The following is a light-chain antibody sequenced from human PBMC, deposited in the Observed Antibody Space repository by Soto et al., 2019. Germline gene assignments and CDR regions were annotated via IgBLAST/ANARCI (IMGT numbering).Light chain of an antibody. CDR3: QHYKSYPLT. Sequence: DLQMTQSPSSLSASVGDRVTITCRASQDISSWLAWYQQKPEKEPKSLIYAASNLQSGVPSRFSGRGSGTEFTLTISTLQPEDFATYYCQHYKSYPLTFGGGPKVEIK. V-gene: IGKV1D-16*01. CDR2: AAS. J-gene: IGKJ4*01. CDR1: QDISSW.